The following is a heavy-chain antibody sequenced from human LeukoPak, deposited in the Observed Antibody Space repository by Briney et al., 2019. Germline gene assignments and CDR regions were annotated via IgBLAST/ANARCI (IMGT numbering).Heavy chain of an antibody. CDR1: GLTFRNYA. D-gene: IGHD3-22*01. CDR2: IWFDGTEK. Sequence: GTCLRLSCAASGLTFRNYAMHWVRQAPAGRREWLAVIWFDGTEKYYAASVMGRFTISRDSSESTLYLQMNGLRTEDTAVYYCARVNGPNSGYYYTLDLWGQGTPVTVSS. J-gene: IGHJ5*02. CDR3: ARVNGPNSGYYYTLDL. V-gene: IGHV3-33*01.